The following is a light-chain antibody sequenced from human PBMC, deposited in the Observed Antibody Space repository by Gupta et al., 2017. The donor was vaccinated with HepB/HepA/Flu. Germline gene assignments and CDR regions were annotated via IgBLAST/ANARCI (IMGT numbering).Light chain of an antibody. Sequence: DIVMTQSPDSLAVSLVGRATNNCKSSQSVLYSSNNKNYLAWYQQKPGQPPKLLIYWASTREAGVPDRFSGSGSGTDFTLTISSLQAEDVAVYYCQQYYSTPPTFGQGTKVEIK. V-gene: IGKV4-1*01. J-gene: IGKJ1*01. CDR1: QSVLYSSNNKNY. CDR2: WAS. CDR3: QQYYSTPPT.